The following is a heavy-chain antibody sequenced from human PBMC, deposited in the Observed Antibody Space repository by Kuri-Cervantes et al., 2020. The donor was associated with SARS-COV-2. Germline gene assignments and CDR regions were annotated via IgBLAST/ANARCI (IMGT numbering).Heavy chain of an antibody. CDR1: GGSISSSSYY. V-gene: IGHV4-39*07. Sequence: ESLKISCTVSGGSISSSSYYWGWIRQPPGKGLEWIGSIYYSGSTYYNPSLKSRVTISVDTSKNQFSLKLSSVTAADTAVYYCASTAIAAAGRFDYWGQGTLVTVSS. D-gene: IGHD6-13*01. J-gene: IGHJ4*02. CDR3: ASTAIAAAGRFDY. CDR2: IYYSGST.